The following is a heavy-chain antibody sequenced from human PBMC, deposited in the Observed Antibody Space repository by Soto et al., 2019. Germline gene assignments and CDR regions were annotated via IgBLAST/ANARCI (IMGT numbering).Heavy chain of an antibody. J-gene: IGHJ4*02. CDR1: GGSFSGYY. Sequence: PSETLSLTCAVYGGSFSGYYWSWIRQPPGKGLEWIGEINHSGSTNYNPSLKSRVTISVDTSKNQFSLKLSSVTAADTAVYDCARSYFGADYWGQGALVTVSS. V-gene: IGHV4-34*01. CDR3: ARSYFGADY. CDR2: INHSGST. D-gene: IGHD3-10*01.